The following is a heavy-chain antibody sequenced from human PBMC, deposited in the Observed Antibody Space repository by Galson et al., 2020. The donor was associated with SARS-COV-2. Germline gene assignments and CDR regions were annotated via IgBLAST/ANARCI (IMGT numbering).Heavy chain of an antibody. J-gene: IGHJ5*02. CDR2: IHYTRKT. D-gene: IGHD3-10*01. CDR1: GDSINTSPFS. CDR3: ARLFHGSASFDLFDP. V-gene: IGHV4-39*01. Sequence: SQTLALTCSVSGDSINTSPFSCAWIRQPPGKGLEWIGTIHYTRKTVFKPSLQSRFSISVDSSRNHFSLRLYSVTAADTAFYYCARLFHGSASFDLFDPWGQGTMATVSS.